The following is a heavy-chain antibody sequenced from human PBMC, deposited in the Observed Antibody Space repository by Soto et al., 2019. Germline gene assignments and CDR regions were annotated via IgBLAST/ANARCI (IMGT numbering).Heavy chain of an antibody. V-gene: IGHV3-21*04. CDR3: AKDRYGDYGGIDY. CDR1: GFTFSSSS. CDR2: ISSTSDYI. Sequence: GGSLRLSCAASGFTFSSSSVNWVRQAPGKGLEWVSSISSTSDYIDYADSVKGRFTISRDNAKNSLYLQMNSLRAEDTAVYYCAKDRYGDYGGIDYWGQGTMDTVSS. D-gene: IGHD4-17*01. J-gene: IGHJ4*02.